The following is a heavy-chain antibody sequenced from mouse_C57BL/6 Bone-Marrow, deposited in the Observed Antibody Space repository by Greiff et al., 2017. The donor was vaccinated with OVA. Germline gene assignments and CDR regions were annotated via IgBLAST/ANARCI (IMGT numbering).Heavy chain of an antibody. CDR1: GYSITSGYY. CDR3: ASYYYGSSYFAMDY. V-gene: IGHV3-6*01. J-gene: IGHJ4*01. CDR2: IRYDGSN. Sequence: EVQLVESGPGLVKPSQSLSLTCSVTGYSITSGYYWNWIRQFPGNKLEWMGYIRYDGSNNYNPSLKNRISITRDTSKNQFFLKLNSVTTEDTATYYCASYYYGSSYFAMDYWGQGTSVTVSS. D-gene: IGHD1-1*01.